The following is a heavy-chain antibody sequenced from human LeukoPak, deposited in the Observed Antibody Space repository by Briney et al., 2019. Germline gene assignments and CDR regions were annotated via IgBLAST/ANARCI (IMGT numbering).Heavy chain of an antibody. CDR1: GGSFSGYY. Sequence: SETPSLTCAVYGGSFSGYYWSWIRQPPGKGLEWIGEINHSGSTNYNPSLKSRVTISVDTSKNQFSLKLSSVTAADTAVYYCASVRKGDYWGQGTLVTVSS. V-gene: IGHV4-34*01. CDR2: INHSGST. J-gene: IGHJ4*02. CDR3: ASVRKGDY. D-gene: IGHD6-6*01.